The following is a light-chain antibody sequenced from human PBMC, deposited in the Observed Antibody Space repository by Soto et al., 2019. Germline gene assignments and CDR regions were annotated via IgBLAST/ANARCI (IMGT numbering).Light chain of an antibody. V-gene: IGKV3-20*01. CDR1: QSVSSSY. CDR3: QQYGSSPPTAT. Sequence: EIVLTQSPGTLSLSPGERATLSCRASQSVSSSYLAWYQQKPGQAPRLVIYGASSRATGIPDRFSGSGSGTDFSLTISRLEPEDFAVYYCQQYGSSPPTATFGQGTKLEIK. J-gene: IGKJ2*01. CDR2: GAS.